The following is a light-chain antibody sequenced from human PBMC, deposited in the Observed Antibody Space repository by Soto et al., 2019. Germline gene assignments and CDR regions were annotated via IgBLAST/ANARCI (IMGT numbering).Light chain of an antibody. CDR1: NTDFVSYNR. Sequence: QSALTQPPSVSGSPGQSVTISCTGTNTDFVSYNRVSWYQQPPGTAPNLMIYEVSKRPSGVPDRFSGSKSGNTASLTISGLQAADEADYYCSLYTSENAYVFGTGTKVTVL. J-gene: IGLJ1*01. CDR3: SLYTSENAYV. CDR2: EVS. V-gene: IGLV2-18*01.